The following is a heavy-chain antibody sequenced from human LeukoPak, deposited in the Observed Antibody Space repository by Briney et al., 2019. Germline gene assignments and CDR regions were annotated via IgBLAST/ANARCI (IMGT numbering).Heavy chain of an antibody. J-gene: IGHJ4*02. Sequence: GASLILSCAASGFTFSTYAMSRVRRAPGKGLEWVSAISGSGGNTYYADSVKGRFTISRDNSKNTLYLQMNSLRAEDTAIYYCAKKRGMQLWQYYFDYWGQGTLVTASS. CDR2: ISGSGGNT. CDR3: AKKRGMQLWQYYFDY. CDR1: GFTFSTYA. D-gene: IGHD5-18*01. V-gene: IGHV3-23*01.